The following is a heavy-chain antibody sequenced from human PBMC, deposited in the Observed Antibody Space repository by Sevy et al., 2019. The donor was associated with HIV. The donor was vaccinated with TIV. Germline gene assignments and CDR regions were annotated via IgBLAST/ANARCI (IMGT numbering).Heavy chain of an antibody. Sequence: GGSLRLSCAASGFTFSHYGMQWVRQAPGKGLEWVALIWNDGSNKYYADSVKGRFTTSRDNSSNTLFRQMNSLRAEDTAVYYCARDVRGEGIRPGDLDYWGQGTLVTVSS. D-gene: IGHD3-10*02. V-gene: IGHV3-33*01. J-gene: IGHJ4*02. CDR3: ARDVRGEGIRPGDLDY. CDR2: IWNDGSNK. CDR1: GFTFSHYG.